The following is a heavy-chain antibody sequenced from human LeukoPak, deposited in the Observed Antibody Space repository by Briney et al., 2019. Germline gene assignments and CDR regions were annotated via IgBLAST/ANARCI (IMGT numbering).Heavy chain of an antibody. CDR1: GGSISSSNW. J-gene: IGHJ3*02. V-gene: IGHV4-4*02. D-gene: IGHD3-22*01. CDR3: ARDKYYDSSGRPNDAFDI. Sequence: NPSETLSLTCAVSGGSISSSNWWSWIRQPPGKGLEWIGEIYHSGSTNYNPSLKSRVTISVDKSKTQFSLKLSSVTAADTAVYYCARDKYYDSSGRPNDAFDIWGQGTMVTVSS. CDR2: IYHSGST.